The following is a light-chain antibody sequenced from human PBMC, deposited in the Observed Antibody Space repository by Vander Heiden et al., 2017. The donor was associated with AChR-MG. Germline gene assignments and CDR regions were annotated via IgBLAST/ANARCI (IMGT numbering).Light chain of an antibody. Sequence: SYEPTQPLPVSVALGQTARITCGGNNIGSKNVHGYQQKPGQAPVLVIYRDSNRPSGIPERFSGSNSGNTATLTISRAQAGDEADYYCQVWDSSTPWVFGGGTKLTVL. V-gene: IGLV3-9*01. CDR2: RDS. CDR1: NIGSKN. CDR3: QVWDSSTPWV. J-gene: IGLJ2*01.